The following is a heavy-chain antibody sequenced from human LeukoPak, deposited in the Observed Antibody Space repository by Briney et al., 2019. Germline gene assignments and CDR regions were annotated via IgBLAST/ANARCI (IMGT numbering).Heavy chain of an antibody. CDR1: GGSISSYY. CDR3: ARHGLRSYSNYWFAP. V-gene: IGHV4-59*08. Sequence: SETLSLTCTVSGGSISSYYWSWIRQPPGKGLEWIGYIYDSGSTNYNPSLKSRVTISVDTSKSQFSLRLSSVTAADTAVYYCARHGLRSYSNYWFAPWGQGTLVTVSS. J-gene: IGHJ5*02. CDR2: IYDSGST. D-gene: IGHD4-11*01.